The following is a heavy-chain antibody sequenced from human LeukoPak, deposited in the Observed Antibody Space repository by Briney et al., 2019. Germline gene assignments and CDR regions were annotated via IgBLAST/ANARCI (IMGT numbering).Heavy chain of an antibody. Sequence: SETLSLTCAVYSGSFSGYYWSWIRQPPGKGLEWIGEINDSGSVNCNPSLKNRVTLSVDTSKNQFSLRLSSVAAADTAVYYCARRLVDSGASQVSNDWGQGTLVTVSS. CDR1: SGSFSGYY. CDR3: ARRLVDSGASQVSND. J-gene: IGHJ4*02. D-gene: IGHD2-15*01. CDR2: INDSGSV. V-gene: IGHV4-34*01.